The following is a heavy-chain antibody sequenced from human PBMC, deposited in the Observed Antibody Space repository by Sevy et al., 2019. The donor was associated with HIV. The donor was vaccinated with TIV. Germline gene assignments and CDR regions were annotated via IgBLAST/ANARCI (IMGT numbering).Heavy chain of an antibody. CDR3: AREGDIAARPFDY. D-gene: IGHD6-6*01. V-gene: IGHV3-49*04. J-gene: IGHJ4*02. CDR1: GFTFGDYA. CDR2: IRSNTYGGTT. Sequence: SLRLSCTASGFTFGDYAMSWVRQAPGKELEWVSFIRSNTYGGTTEYAASVKGRFTISRDDSKSIAYLQMNSLKTEDTAVYYCAREGDIAARPFDYWGQGTLVTVSS.